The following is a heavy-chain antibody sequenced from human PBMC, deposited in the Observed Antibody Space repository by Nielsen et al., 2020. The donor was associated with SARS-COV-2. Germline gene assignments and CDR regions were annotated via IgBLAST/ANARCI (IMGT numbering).Heavy chain of an antibody. D-gene: IGHD1-26*01. CDR3: AREEQWVIKD. CDR2: INTYNGIT. V-gene: IGHV1-18*01. J-gene: IGHJ4*02. CDR1: GYPFHADG. Sequence: ASVKVSCKASGYPFHADGITWVRQAPGLGLEWMAWINTYNGITYYAEKFRDRVTVTTDTHTTTAYLEMRSLRSDDTAVYFCAREEQWVIKDWGQGTLVTVSS.